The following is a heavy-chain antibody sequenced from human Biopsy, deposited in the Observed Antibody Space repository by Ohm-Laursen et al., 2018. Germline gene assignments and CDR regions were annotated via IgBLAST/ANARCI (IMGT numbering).Heavy chain of an antibody. CDR3: GNEVHGRDY. J-gene: IGHJ4*02. Sequence: GTLSLTCEVYGKTFSDYYWSWIRQPPGKGLEWIGQINQSGRTNYNPSLKSRANISADKSSNQFSLKLTSVTSADTAVYFCGNEVHGRDYWGLGALVTVSS. CDR1: GKTFSDYY. D-gene: IGHD2-15*01. CDR2: INQSGRT. V-gene: IGHV4-34*08.